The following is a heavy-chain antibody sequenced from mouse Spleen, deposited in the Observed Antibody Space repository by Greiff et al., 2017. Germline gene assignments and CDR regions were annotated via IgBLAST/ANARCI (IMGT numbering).Heavy chain of an antibody. CDR2: IYPRDGST. Sequence: VQLQQSGPELVKPGASVKLSCKASGYTFTSYDINWVKQRPGQGLEWIGWIYPRDGSTKYNEKFKGKATLTVDTSSSTAYMELHSLTSEDSAVYFCAREITTGGFAYWGQGTLVTVSA. D-gene: IGHD1-1*01. J-gene: IGHJ3*01. V-gene: IGHV1-85*01. CDR1: GYTFTSYD. CDR3: AREITTGGFAY.